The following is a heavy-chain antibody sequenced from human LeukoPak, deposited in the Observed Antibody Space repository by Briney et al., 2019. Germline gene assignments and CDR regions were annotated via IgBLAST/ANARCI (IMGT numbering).Heavy chain of an antibody. Sequence: GGSLRLSCAVSGFTFSTFWMSWVRQAPGKGLEWVANIKSDGSKKYYVDSMKGRFTVSRDNAKNSLYLQMDSLRAEDTAVYYCARGGTFVSDYWGQGTLVTVSS. J-gene: IGHJ4*02. CDR3: ARGGTFVSDY. D-gene: IGHD1-1*01. CDR1: GFTFSTFW. V-gene: IGHV3-7*01. CDR2: IKSDGSKK.